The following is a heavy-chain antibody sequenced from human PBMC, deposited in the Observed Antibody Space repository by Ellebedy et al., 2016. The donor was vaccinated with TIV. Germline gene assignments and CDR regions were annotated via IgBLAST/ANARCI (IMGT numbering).Heavy chain of an antibody. CDR3: ADSPDYYYMDV. J-gene: IGHJ6*03. D-gene: IGHD2-21*01. Sequence: SETLSLXXTVSGGSISSYYWSWIRQPAGKGLEWIGRIYTSGSTNYNPSLKSRVTMSVDTSKNQFSLKLSSVTAADTAVYYCADSPDYYYMDVWGKGTTVTVSS. CDR1: GGSISSYY. V-gene: IGHV4-4*07. CDR2: IYTSGST.